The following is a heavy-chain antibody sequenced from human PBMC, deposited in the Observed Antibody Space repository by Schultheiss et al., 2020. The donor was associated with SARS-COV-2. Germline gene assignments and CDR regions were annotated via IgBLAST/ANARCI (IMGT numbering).Heavy chain of an antibody. J-gene: IGHJ6*02. D-gene: IGHD4-11*01. CDR3: ARRSTATYYGMDV. V-gene: IGHV3-23*01. Sequence: GGSLRLSCAASGFTFSSYAMHWVRQSPGKGLEWVSSISDSGVSTYYVDSVKGRFTISRDNSKNTLYLQMNSLRVEDTAIYYCARRSTATYYGMDVWGPGTMVTVSS. CDR1: GFTFSSYA. CDR2: ISDSGVST.